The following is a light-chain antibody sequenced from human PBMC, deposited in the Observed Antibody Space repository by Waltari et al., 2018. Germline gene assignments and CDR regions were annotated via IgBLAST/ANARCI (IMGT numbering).Light chain of an antibody. CDR2: GAS. CDR1: QSVSINY. Sequence: EIVLTQSPGTLSLSPGERATLSCRASQSVSINYLAWYQQKPGQAPRLLISGASSRATGIPYRFSGSGSGTDFTLTISRLEPEDFAVYYCQQFGSSPRTFGQGTKVEIK. CDR3: QQFGSSPRT. J-gene: IGKJ1*01. V-gene: IGKV3-20*01.